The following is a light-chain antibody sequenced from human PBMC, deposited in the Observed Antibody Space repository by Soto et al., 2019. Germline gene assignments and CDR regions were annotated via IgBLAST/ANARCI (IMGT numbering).Light chain of an antibody. CDR3: QHSYSSPT. CDR1: QSISSW. V-gene: IGKV1-5*03. Sequence: DIQMTQSPSSLSASVGDRVTITCRASQSISSWLAWYQQKPGKAPKLLIYKASSLESGVPSRFSGIGSGTDFTFTHSSLQPEDFATYYWQHSYSSPTFGQGTKVDIK. J-gene: IGKJ2*01. CDR2: KAS.